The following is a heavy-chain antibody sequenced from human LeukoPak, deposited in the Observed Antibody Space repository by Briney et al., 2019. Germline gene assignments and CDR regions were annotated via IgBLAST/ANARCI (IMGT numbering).Heavy chain of an antibody. D-gene: IGHD3-22*01. CDR1: GFTFSDHA. Sequence: GGSLRLSCAASGFTFSDHAMYWVRQAPGKGLEWVSAVGIAADTFYPGSVKGRFTISRENAKNSLYLQMNSLRVEDTAVYYCARAPRPFDNSDYYFDYWGQGSLVTVSS. J-gene: IGHJ4*02. CDR3: ARAPRPFDNSDYYFDY. CDR2: VGIAADT. V-gene: IGHV3-13*01.